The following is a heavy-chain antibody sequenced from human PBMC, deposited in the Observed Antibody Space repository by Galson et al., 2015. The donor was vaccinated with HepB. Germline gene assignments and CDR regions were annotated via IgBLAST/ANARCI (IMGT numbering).Heavy chain of an antibody. CDR3: AGAGRDGYNTFEY. J-gene: IGHJ4*02. D-gene: IGHD5-24*01. CDR2: IWHDGNDK. CDR1: GFTFSTYG. V-gene: IGHV3-33*01. Sequence: SLRLSCAASGFTFSTYGMHWVRQAPGKGLEWVAVIWHDGNDKYYEDSVKGRFTISRDNSKNMLYLQMKSLRAEDTAVYYRAGAGRDGYNTFEYWGQGTLVTVSS.